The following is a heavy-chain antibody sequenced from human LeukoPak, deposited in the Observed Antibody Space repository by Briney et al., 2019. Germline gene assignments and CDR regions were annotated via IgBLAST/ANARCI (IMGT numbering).Heavy chain of an antibody. J-gene: IGHJ4*02. CDR2: IYTSGST. CDR1: GGSISSYY. Sequence: PSETLSLTCTVSGGSISSYYWSWIRQPPGKGLEWIGDIYTSGSTNYNPSLKSRVTISVDTSKNQFSLKLSSVTAADTAVYYCARCARRDGYKTFDYWGQGTLVTVSS. D-gene: IGHD5-24*01. V-gene: IGHV4-4*09. CDR3: ARCARRDGYKTFDY.